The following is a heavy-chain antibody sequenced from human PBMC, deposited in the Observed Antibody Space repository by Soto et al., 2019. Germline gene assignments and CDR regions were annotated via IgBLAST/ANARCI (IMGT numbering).Heavy chain of an antibody. J-gene: IGHJ6*02. V-gene: IGHV1-69*01. CDR3: ARDVCIVGSTSCDHYGMDV. D-gene: IGHD2-2*01. CDR2: IIPIFGTA. CDR1: GGTFSSYA. Sequence: QVQLVQSGAEVKKPGSSVKVSCKASGGTFSSYAISWVRQAPGQGLEWMGGIIPIFGTANYAQKFQGRVTITADESTSTAYMELSSLRSEDTAVYYCARDVCIVGSTSCDHYGMDVWGQGTTVTVSS.